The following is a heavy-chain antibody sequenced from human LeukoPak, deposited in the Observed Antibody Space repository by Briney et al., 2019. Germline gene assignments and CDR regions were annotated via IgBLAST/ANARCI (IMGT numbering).Heavy chain of an antibody. CDR1: GGSISSSSYY. CDR2: INHSGST. Sequence: SETLSLTCTVSGGSISSSSYYWSWIRQPPGKGLEWIGEINHSGSTNYNPSLKSRVTISLDTSKSQFSLEVRYVTAADTAVYYCARGLNDSWTGENYWGQGTLVTVSS. CDR3: ARGLNDSWTGENY. V-gene: IGHV4-39*07. D-gene: IGHD3-3*01. J-gene: IGHJ4*02.